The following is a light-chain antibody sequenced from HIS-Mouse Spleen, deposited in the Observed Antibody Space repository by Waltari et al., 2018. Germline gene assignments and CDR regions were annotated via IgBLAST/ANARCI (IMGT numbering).Light chain of an antibody. V-gene: IGLV2-23*03. CDR2: EGS. CDR3: CSYAGSSTFGV. Sequence: QSALTQPASVSGSPGQSITISCTGTSSDVGSYNLVSWYQQHPGKAPKLMIYEGSKRPAGVSNLFSGSKSGNTAYLTISGLQAEDEADYYCCSYAGSSTFGVFGGGTKLTVL. J-gene: IGLJ3*02. CDR1: SSDVGSYNL.